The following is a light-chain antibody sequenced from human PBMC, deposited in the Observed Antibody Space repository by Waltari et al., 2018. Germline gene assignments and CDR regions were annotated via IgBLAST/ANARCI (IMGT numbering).Light chain of an antibody. CDR2: GAA. CDR3: QQYNNCPPWT. CDR1: QSVNIN. V-gene: IGKV3-15*01. J-gene: IGKJ1*01. Sequence: EIVMTQSPATLSLSPGERATLSCRASQSVNINLAWYQQKPGQGPRPLIYGAATRATAIPARFSGSGSGTEFTLTISSLQSEDFAVYYCQQYNNCPPWTFGQGTKVEIK.